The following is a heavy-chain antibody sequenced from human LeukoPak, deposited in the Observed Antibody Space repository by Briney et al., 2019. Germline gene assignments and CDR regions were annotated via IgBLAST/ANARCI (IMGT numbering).Heavy chain of an antibody. CDR2: ISYDGSNK. Sequence: PGGSLRLSCAASGFTFSSYGMHWVRQAPGKGLEWVAVISYDGSNKYYADSVKGRLTISRDNSKNTLYLQMNSLRAEDTAVYYCAKDSGAYYYDSSGYCDIWGQGTMVTVSS. V-gene: IGHV3-30*18. CDR1: GFTFSSYG. D-gene: IGHD3-22*01. J-gene: IGHJ3*02. CDR3: AKDSGAYYYDSSGYCDI.